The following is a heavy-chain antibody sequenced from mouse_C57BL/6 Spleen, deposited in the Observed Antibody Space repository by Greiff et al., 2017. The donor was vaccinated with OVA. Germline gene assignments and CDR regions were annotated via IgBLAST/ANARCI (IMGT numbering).Heavy chain of an antibody. CDR3: ARREDYYGSSFDY. J-gene: IGHJ2*01. D-gene: IGHD1-1*01. CDR1: GYTFTNYW. V-gene: IGHV1-63*01. Sequence: QVQLQQSGAELVRPGTSVKMSCKASGYTFTNYWIGWAKQRPGHGLEWIGDIYPGGGYTNYNEKFKGKATLTADKSSSTAYMQFSSLTSEDSAIYYGARREDYYGSSFDYWGQGTTLTVSS. CDR2: IYPGGGYT.